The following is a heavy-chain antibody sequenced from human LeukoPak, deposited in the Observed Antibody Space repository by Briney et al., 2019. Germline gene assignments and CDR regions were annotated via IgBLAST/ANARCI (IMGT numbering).Heavy chain of an antibody. CDR2: NRRKANSSAT. V-gene: IGHV3-73*01. J-gene: IGHJ3*02. Sequence: GGSLRLSCAASGFTFSNYGMHGLRQASGKGLEGVGRNRRKANSSATAYAASVKGRFTISRDDSKNTAYLQMNSLKTEDTAVYYCTRGQAVDIWGQGTMVTVSS. CDR1: GFTFSNYG. CDR3: TRGQAVDI.